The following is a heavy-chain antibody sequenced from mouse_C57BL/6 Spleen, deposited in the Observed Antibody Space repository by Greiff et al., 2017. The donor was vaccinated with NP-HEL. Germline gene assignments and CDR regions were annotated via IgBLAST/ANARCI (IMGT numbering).Heavy chain of an antibody. CDR1: GYTFTSYT. Sequence: QVQLQQSGAELARPGASVKMSCKASGYTFTSYTMHWVKQRPGQGLEWIGYINPSSGYTKYNQKFKDKATLTADKSTSTAYMQLSSLTSEDSAVYYCARSGGNLYYGNGYAMDYWGQGTSVTVSS. CDR3: ARSGGNLYYGNGYAMDY. J-gene: IGHJ4*01. CDR2: INPSSGYT. V-gene: IGHV1-4*01. D-gene: IGHD2-1*01.